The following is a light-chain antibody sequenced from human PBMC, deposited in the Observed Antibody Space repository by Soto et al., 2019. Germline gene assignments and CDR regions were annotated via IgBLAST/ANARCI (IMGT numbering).Light chain of an antibody. J-gene: IGKJ5*01. CDR1: QSVSSN. Sequence: EIVMTQSPATLSVSPGERATLSCRASQSVSSNLAWYQQKPGQAPRLLIYGASTRATGIPARFSGSGSGSDFILTISSLQSEDFAVYYCQQYNGWWTFGQGTRLEIK. CDR2: GAS. CDR3: QQYNGWWT. V-gene: IGKV3-15*01.